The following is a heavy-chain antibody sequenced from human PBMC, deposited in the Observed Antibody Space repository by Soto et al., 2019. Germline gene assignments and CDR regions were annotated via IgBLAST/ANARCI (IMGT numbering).Heavy chain of an antibody. Sequence: GGSLRLSCAASGFTFSSYAMNWVRQAPGKGLEWVSAIGGSGGSTYYAEIVKGRFTISRDNAKNSLYLQMNSLRDEDTAVYYCARDADWYDSSGYYSPFYYYYGMDVWGQGTTVTVSS. V-gene: IGHV3-23*01. CDR1: GFTFSSYA. CDR2: IGGSGGST. J-gene: IGHJ6*02. D-gene: IGHD3-22*01. CDR3: ARDADWYDSSGYYSPFYYYYGMDV.